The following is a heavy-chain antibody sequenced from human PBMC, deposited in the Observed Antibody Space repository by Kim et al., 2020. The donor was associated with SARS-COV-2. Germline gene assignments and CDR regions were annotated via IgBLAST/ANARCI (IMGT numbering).Heavy chain of an antibody. J-gene: IGHJ4*02. Sequence: PSLKSRVTISVDQSKNQFSLKLSSVTAADTAVYYCVRVTVGSSGSYLGDYWGQGTLVTVSS. D-gene: IGHD3-22*01. CDR3: VRVTVGSSGSYLGDY. V-gene: IGHV4-4*02.